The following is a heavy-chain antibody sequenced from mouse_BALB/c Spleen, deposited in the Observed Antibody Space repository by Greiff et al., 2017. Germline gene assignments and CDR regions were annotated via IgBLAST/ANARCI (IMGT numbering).Heavy chain of an antibody. CDR3: ARRGNYGYFDV. CDR2: ISSGSSTI. CDR1: GFTFSSFG. V-gene: IGHV5-17*02. D-gene: IGHD2-1*01. Sequence: EVKVVESGGGLVQPGGSRKLSCAASGFTFSSFGMHWVRQAPEKGLEWVAYISSGSSTIYYADTVKGRCTISRDNPKNTLFLQMTSLRSEDTAMYYCARRGNYGYFDVWGAGTTVTVSS. J-gene: IGHJ1*01.